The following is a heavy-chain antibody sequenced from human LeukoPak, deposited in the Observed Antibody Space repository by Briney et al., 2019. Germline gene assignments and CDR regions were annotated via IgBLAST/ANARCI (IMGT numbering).Heavy chain of an antibody. CDR1: GFTFSSYA. J-gene: IGHJ4*02. V-gene: IGHV3-23*01. Sequence: HPGGSLRLSCAASGFTFSSYAMSWVRQAPGKGLEWVSAISGSGGSTYYADSVKGRFTISRDNSKNTLYLQMNSLRAEDTAVYYCAKSRGVIQRFLYYFNYWGQGTLVTVSS. D-gene: IGHD3-22*01. CDR3: AKSRGVIQRFLYYFNY. CDR2: ISGSGGST.